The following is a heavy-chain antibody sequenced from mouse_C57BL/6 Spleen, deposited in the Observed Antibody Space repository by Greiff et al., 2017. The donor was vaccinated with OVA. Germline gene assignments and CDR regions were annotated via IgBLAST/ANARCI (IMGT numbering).Heavy chain of an antibody. Sequence: QVQLQQSGAELVRPGASVTLSCKASGYTFTDYEMHWVKQTPVHGLEWIGAIDPETGGTAYNQKFKGKAILTADKSSSTAYMELRSLTSEDSAVYYCTRGYYGSKDYAMDYWGQGTSVTVSS. J-gene: IGHJ4*01. V-gene: IGHV1-15*01. CDR1: GYTFTDYE. CDR2: IDPETGGT. CDR3: TRGYYGSKDYAMDY. D-gene: IGHD1-1*01.